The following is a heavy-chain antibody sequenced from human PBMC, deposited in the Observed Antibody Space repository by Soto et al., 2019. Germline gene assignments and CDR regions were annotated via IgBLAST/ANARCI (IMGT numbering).Heavy chain of an antibody. CDR2: VNQDESEK. CDR1: GFSFSNSW. D-gene: IGHD3-10*01. V-gene: IGHV3-7*03. J-gene: IGHJ4*02. CDR3: ARVPDGGFRMGRAYF. Sequence: GGSLRLSCVASGFSFSNSWMNWVRQAPGKGLEWVANVNQDESEKNYVDSVKGRFTISRDNARNSLYLQMHSLRAEDTAIYYCARVPDGGFRMGRAYFWGQGT.